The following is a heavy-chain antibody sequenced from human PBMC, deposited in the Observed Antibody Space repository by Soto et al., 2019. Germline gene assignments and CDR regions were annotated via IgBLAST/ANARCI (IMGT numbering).Heavy chain of an antibody. D-gene: IGHD2-21*01. J-gene: IGHJ5*01. CDR2: MNPNSGNT. CDR1: GYTFATYD. Sequence: QVQLVQSGAEVKTPGASVKVSCKASGYTFATYDINWVRQAPGQGLEWMGWMNPNSGNTGYAQKFQGRLTMTRDTALSVAHMELSSLRNADTAVYYCARSDGYNCNWLDSWGQGTLVTVSS. CDR3: ARSDGYNCNWLDS. V-gene: IGHV1-8*01.